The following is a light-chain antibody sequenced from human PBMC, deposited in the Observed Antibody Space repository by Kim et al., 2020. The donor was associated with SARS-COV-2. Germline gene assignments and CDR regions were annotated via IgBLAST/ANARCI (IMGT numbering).Light chain of an antibody. J-gene: IGLJ3*02. V-gene: IGLV1-44*01. CDR3: AAWDDNLDGPV. Sequence: GQSVAISCSGSNSNIGSNTVNWYQQFPGRAPRLLIHSNNPRPSGVPDRFSGSKFGTSAALAISGLQSEDEADYYCAAWDDNLDGPVFGGGTQLTVL. CDR2: SNN. CDR1: NSNIGSNT.